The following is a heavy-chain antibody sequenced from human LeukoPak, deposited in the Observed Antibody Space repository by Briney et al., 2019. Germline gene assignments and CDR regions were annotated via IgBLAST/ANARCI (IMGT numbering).Heavy chain of an antibody. D-gene: IGHD3-10*01. Sequence: PSETLSLTCTVSGCSISSGGYYWSWIRQHPGKGLEWIVFIYYSGSTYYNPSLKSRITISVDTSKNQFSLKLSSVTAADTAVYYCARAHITEGVVDGFDIWGQGTMVTVSS. CDR2: IYYSGST. V-gene: IGHV4-31*03. J-gene: IGHJ3*02. CDR1: GCSISSGGYY. CDR3: ARAHITEGVVDGFDI.